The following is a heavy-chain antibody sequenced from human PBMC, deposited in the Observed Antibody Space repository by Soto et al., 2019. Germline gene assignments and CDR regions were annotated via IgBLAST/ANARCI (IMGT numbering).Heavy chain of an antibody. V-gene: IGHV4-31*03. J-gene: IGHJ6*03. CDR2: IYYGGGT. D-gene: IGHD5-12*01. CDR3: ARKDSGYADYVDV. Sequence: QVQLQESGPGLVKPSQTLSLTCTVSGGSISRGGYYWSWIRQHPGKGLEWIGYIYYGGGTYYNPSLKSRVTISVDTSENQFSLRLSSVTAADTAVYYCARKDSGYADYVDVWGKGTTVTVSS. CDR1: GGSISRGGYY.